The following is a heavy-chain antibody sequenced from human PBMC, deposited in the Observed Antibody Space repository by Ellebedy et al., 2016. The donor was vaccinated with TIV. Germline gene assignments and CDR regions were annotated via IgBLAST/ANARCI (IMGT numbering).Heavy chain of an antibody. Sequence: PGGSLRLSCVASGFTFDSYAMHWVRQAPGKGLEGVAVISHDGSSQYYADSVKGRFTVSRDNSMTTVYLEMNSLRAEDTALYYCARDLDKSSGWYGGAAYWGQGTQVTVSS. J-gene: IGHJ4*02. CDR2: ISHDGSSQ. CDR1: GFTFDSYA. V-gene: IGHV3-30-3*01. D-gene: IGHD6-19*01. CDR3: ARDLDKSSGWYGGAAY.